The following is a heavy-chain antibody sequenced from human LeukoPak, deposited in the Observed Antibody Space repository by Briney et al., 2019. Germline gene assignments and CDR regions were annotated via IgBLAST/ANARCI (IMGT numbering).Heavy chain of an antibody. CDR1: GFTFSSYA. CDR3: ARDPGAITMVRGVGYYYYGMDV. V-gene: IGHV3-30*04. D-gene: IGHD3-10*01. J-gene: IGHJ6*04. Sequence: GRSLRLSCAASGFTFSSYAMHWVRQAPGKGLEWVAVISYDGSNKYYADSVKGRFTISRDNSKNTLYLQMNSLRAEDTAAYYCARDPGAITMVRGVGYYYYGMDVWGKGTTVTVSS. CDR2: ISYDGSNK.